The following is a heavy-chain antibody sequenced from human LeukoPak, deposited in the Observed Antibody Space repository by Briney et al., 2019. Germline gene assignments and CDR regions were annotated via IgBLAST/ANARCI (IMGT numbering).Heavy chain of an antibody. D-gene: IGHD6-19*01. J-gene: IGHJ4*02. Sequence: GGSLRLSCAASGFTFSNYGMHWVRQAPGKGLEWVSGISGSGGSTYYADSVKGRFTISRDNSKNTLYLQMNSLRAEDTAVYHCAKRDSSGWYAYFEYWGQGTLVTVSS. CDR1: GFTFSNYG. CDR2: ISGSGGST. CDR3: AKRDSSGWYAYFEY. V-gene: IGHV3-23*01.